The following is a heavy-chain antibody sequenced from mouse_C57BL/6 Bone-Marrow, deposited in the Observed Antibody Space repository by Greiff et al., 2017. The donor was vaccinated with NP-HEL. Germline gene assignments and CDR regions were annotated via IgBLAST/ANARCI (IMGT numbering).Heavy chain of an antibody. D-gene: IGHD2-1*01. CDR1: GYTFTDYE. V-gene: IGHV1-15*01. Sequence: VQLQQSGAELVRPGASVTLSCKASGYTFTDYEMHWVKQTPVHGLEWIGAIDPETGGTAYNQKFKGKAILTADKSSSTAYMELRSLTSEDSAVYYCTREGAYGNYFDYWGQGTTLTVSS. J-gene: IGHJ2*01. CDR2: IDPETGGT. CDR3: TREGAYGNYFDY.